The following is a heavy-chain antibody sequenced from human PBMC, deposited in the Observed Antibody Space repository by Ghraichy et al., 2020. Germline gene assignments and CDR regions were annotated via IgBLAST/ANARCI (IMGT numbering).Heavy chain of an antibody. J-gene: IGHJ4*02. D-gene: IGHD5-18*01. CDR1: GFTFNTYY. Sequence: GGSLRLSCAASGFTFNTYYMTWVRQAPGQGLEWVANIKQDGSEKYYVESVKGRFTISRDNAKDLVYLQMNSLRAEDTAVYYCGRGGYIYGSNPVDYWGQGTQVIVSS. V-gene: IGHV3-7*04. CDR2: IKQDGSEK. CDR3: GRGGYIYGSNPVDY.